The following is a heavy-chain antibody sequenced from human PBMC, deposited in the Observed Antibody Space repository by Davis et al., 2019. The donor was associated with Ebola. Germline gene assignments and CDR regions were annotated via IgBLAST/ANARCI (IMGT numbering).Heavy chain of an antibody. Sequence: GESLKISCAASGSTFSSYWMHWVRQAPGKGLVWVSRINGDGNTIGYADSVKGRFTISRDNAKNTLYLQMNSLRAEDTAVYYCARDEFMVTMIVVPVPPSLDLWGRGTLVTVSS. CDR1: GSTFSSYW. J-gene: IGHJ2*01. D-gene: IGHD3-22*01. CDR2: INGDGNTI. CDR3: ARDEFMVTMIVVPVPPSLDL. V-gene: IGHV3-74*01.